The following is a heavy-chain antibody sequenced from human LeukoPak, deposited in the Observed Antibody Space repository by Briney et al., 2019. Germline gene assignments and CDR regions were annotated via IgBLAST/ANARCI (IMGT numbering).Heavy chain of an antibody. CDR1: GFTFSSYW. Sequence: GGSPRLSCAASGFTFSSYWMSWVRQAPGKGLEWVAKIKQDGSEKYYVDSVKGRFTISRDNAKNSLYLQMNTLRTEDTAVYYCGRDFDGYYYSAYYVDYWGQGTLVTVSS. J-gene: IGHJ4*02. V-gene: IGHV3-7*03. CDR3: GRDFDGYYYSAYYVDY. CDR2: IKQDGSEK. D-gene: IGHD5-24*01.